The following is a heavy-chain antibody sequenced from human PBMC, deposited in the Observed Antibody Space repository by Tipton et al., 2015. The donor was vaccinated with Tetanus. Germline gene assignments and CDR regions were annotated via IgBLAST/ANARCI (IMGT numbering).Heavy chain of an antibody. CDR2: IKQDGREK. D-gene: IGHD1-7*01. V-gene: IGHV3-7*03. Sequence: GSLRLSCAGSGFTFSNYWMSWVRQAPGKGLEWVANIKQDGREKYYVDSVKGRLTISRDNAKNSLFLQMNSLRVEDTAVYYCARANYDSSKKGPFDSWGQGSLVIVSS. CDR3: ARANYDSSKKGPFDS. J-gene: IGHJ4*02. CDR1: GFTFSNYW.